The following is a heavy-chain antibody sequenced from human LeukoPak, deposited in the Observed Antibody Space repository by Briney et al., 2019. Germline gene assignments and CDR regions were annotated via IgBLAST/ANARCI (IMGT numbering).Heavy chain of an antibody. CDR1: GFTFSSYG. D-gene: IGHD4-17*01. V-gene: IGHV3-9*01. CDR2: ISWNSGSI. CDR3: ATSQGVTTDFDY. J-gene: IGHJ4*02. Sequence: PGRSLRLSCAASGFTFSSYGMHWVRQAPGKGLEWVSGISWNSGSIGYADSVKGRFTISRDNAKNSLYLQMNSLRAEDTALYYCATSQGVTTDFDYWGQGTLVTVSS.